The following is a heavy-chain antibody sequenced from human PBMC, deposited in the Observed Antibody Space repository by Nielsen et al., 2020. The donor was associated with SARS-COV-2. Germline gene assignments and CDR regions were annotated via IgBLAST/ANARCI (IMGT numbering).Heavy chain of an antibody. CDR1: GFTFSSYW. J-gene: IGHJ4*02. CDR3: ARLGKWYYDSSGYYLDYLFFDY. V-gene: IGHV3-7*01. CDR2: IKQDGSEK. Sequence: GESLKISCAASGFTFSSYWMSWVRQAPGKGLELVANIKQDGSEKYYVDSVKGRFTISRDNAKNSLYLQMNSLRAEDTAVYYCARLGKWYYDSSGYYLDYLFFDYWGQGTLVTVSS. D-gene: IGHD3-22*01.